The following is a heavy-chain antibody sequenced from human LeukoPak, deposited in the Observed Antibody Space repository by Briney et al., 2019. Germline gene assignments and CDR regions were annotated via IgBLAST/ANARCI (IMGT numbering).Heavy chain of an antibody. CDR2: IRYDGSNK. CDR3: ARGPPSYYYDSSGYDH. V-gene: IGHV3-30*02. J-gene: IGHJ4*02. CDR1: GFTFSSYG. D-gene: IGHD3-22*01. Sequence: GGSLRLSCAASGFTFSSYGMHWVRQAPGKGLEWVAFIRYDGSNKYYADSVKGRFTISRDNSKNTLYLQMNSLRAEDTAVYYCARGPPSYYYDSSGYDHWGQGTLVTVSS.